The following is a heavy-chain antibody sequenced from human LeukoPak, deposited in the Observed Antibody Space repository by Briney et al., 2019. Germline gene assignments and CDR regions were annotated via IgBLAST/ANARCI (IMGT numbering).Heavy chain of an antibody. D-gene: IGHD3-22*01. CDR3: AKSHSSGYYYVAFDI. CDR2: ISGSGDRT. V-gene: IGHV3-23*01. CDR1: GFTLSNYV. J-gene: IGHJ3*02. Sequence: PGGSLRLSCADAGFTLSNYVMTWVRQASGKGLEWVSAISGSGDRTYYADSVYGRLTISRDNSKNTLYLQMNSLRAEDTAVYYCAKSHSSGYYYVAFDIWGQGTMVTVSS.